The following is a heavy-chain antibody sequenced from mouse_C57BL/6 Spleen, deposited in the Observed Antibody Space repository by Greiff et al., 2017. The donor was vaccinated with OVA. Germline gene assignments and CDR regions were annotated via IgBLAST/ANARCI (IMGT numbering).Heavy chain of an antibody. CDR2: INPGSGGT. Sequence: VQLVESGAELVRPGTSVKVSCKASGYAFTNYLIEWVKQRPGQGLEWIGVINPGSGGTNYNEKFKGKATLTADKSSSTAYMQLSSLTSEDSAVYFCARERKGYGNYVYFDVWGTGTTVTVSS. J-gene: IGHJ1*03. D-gene: IGHD2-10*02. CDR1: GYAFTNYL. CDR3: ARERKGYGNYVYFDV. V-gene: IGHV1-54*01.